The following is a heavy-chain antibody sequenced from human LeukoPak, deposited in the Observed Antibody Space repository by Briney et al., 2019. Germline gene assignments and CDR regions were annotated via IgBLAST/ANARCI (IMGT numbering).Heavy chain of an antibody. CDR1: GYTFTSYF. D-gene: IGHD3-10*01. V-gene: IGHV1-46*01. Sequence: GASVKVSCKASGYTFTSYFMHWVRQAPGQGLEWMGIINPSRGSTNYAQKFQGRVTMTTDTSTSTAYMELRSLRSDDTAVYYCARDPSYGSGSYYFRFDPWGQGTLVTVSS. CDR3: ARDPSYGSGSYYFRFDP. J-gene: IGHJ5*02. CDR2: INPSRGST.